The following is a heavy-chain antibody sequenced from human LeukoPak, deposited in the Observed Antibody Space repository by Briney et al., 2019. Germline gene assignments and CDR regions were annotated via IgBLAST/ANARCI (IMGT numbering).Heavy chain of an antibody. V-gene: IGHV5-51*01. J-gene: IGHJ4*02. CDR1: GYSFTSYW. CDR3: ARLQYYDILTCYYNFFDY. Sequence: GESLKISCKGSGYSFTSYWIGWVRQMPGKGLEWMGIIYPGDSDTRYSPSFQGQVTISADKSISTAYLQWSSLKASDTAMYYCARLQYYDILTCYYNFFDYWGQGTLVTVSS. D-gene: IGHD3-9*01. CDR2: IYPGDSDT.